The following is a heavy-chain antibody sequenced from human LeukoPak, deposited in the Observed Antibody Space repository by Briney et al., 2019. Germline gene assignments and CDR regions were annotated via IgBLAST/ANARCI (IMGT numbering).Heavy chain of an antibody. Sequence: ASVKVSCKASGYTFTSYGISWVRQAPGQGLEWMGWISAYNGNTNYAQKLQGRVTMTTDTSTSTAYMELSRLRSDDTAVYYCARGNGIYNWNPNWFDPWGQGTLVTVSS. V-gene: IGHV1-18*01. J-gene: IGHJ5*02. CDR1: GYTFTSYG. CDR3: ARGNGIYNWNPNWFDP. D-gene: IGHD1-20*01. CDR2: ISAYNGNT.